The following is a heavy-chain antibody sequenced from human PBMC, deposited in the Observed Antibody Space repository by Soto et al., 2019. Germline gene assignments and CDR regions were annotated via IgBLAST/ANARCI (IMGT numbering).Heavy chain of an antibody. J-gene: IGHJ4*02. V-gene: IGHV3-23*01. CDR2: ITEAGGGI. Sequence: GSLRLACVASGFSFGDSPMSWVRQAPGRGLEWVSAITEAGGGIYYAPSVKGRFAVSRDNSKNPLFLEMNRVRVDDTAIYYCAKNLPFGGLCYWGFPANRGQGALVTVSS. CDR3: AKNLPFGGLCYWGFPAN. CDR1: GFSFGDSP. D-gene: IGHD2-21*02.